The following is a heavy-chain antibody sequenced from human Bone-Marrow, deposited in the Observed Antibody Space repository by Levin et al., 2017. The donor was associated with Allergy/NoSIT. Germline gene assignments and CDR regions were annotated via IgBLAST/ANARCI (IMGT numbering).Heavy chain of an antibody. D-gene: IGHD3-3*01. V-gene: IGHV4-59*01. CDR1: GGSISSYY. CDR3: ARVVCDFWSGYGNWFDP. J-gene: IGHJ5*02. CDR2: IYYSGST. Sequence: PSETLSLTCTVSGGSISSYYWSWIRQPPGKGLEWIGYIYYSGSTNYNPSLKSRVTISVDTSKNQFSLKLSSVTAADTAVYYCARVVCDFWSGYGNWFDPWGQGTLVTVSS.